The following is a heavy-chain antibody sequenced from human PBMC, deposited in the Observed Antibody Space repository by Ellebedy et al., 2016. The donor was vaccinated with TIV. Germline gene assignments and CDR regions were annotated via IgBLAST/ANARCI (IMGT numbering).Heavy chain of an antibody. J-gene: IGHJ5*02. CDR1: GYTFTNYG. CDR2: LSAYDGDT. V-gene: IGHV1-18*01. Sequence: AASVKVSCKASGYTFTNYGFSWVRQAPGQGLEWMGWLSAYDGDTSYAQKLQGRVTMTTEQSTSTVYLELRSLRSDDTAVYYCARDPRGTTVVLPFDPWGQGTLVTVSS. CDR3: ARDPRGTTVVLPFDP. D-gene: IGHD4-23*01.